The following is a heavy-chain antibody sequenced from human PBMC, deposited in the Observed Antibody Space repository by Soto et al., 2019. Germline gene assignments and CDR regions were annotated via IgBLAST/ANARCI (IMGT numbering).Heavy chain of an antibody. V-gene: IGHV2-5*02. J-gene: IGHJ5*02. CDR2: IYWDDDK. D-gene: IGHD3-10*01. CDR3: AHRAGYYGSGTHRWLDP. Sequence: QITLKESGPTLVKPTQTLTLTCTFSGFSFSTSGVGVGWLRQPPGKALEWLALIYWDDDKRYSPSLKNRLTITKDTSKHQVVLTMTNMDPVDTATYFCAHRAGYYGSGTHRWLDPWGQGTLVTVS. CDR1: GFSFSTSGVG.